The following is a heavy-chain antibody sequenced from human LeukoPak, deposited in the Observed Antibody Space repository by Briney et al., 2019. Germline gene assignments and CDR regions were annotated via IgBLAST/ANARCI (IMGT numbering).Heavy chain of an antibody. CDR2: ISSSGSTI. J-gene: IGHJ6*04. CDR3: AELGITMIGGG. CDR1: GFTFSSYE. V-gene: IGHV3-48*03. D-gene: IGHD3-10*02. Sequence: PGGSLRLSCAASGFTFSSYEMNWVRQAPGKGVEWVSYISSSGSTIYYADSVKGRFTISRDNAKKSLYLQMTSLRAADTAVYYCAELGITMIGGGWGKGTTVTISS.